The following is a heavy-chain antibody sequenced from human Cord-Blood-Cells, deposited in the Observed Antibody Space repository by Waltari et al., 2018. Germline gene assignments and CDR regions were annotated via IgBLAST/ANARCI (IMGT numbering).Heavy chain of an antibody. J-gene: IGHJ3*02. CDR1: GGSFSGCY. V-gene: IGHV4-34*01. CDR3: AREVVVAATPGGAFDI. Sequence: QVQLQQWGAGLLKPSETLSLTCAVYGGSFSGCYWRWIRQPPGKGLEWIWEINHSGSTNYNPSIKSRVTISVDTSKNQFSLKLSSVTAADTAVYYCAREVVVAATPGGAFDIWGQGTMVTVSS. D-gene: IGHD2-15*01. CDR2: INHSGST.